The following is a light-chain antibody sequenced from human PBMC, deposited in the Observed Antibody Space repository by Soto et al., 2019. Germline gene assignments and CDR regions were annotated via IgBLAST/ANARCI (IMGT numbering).Light chain of an antibody. Sequence: DIQMTQSPSTLSASVGDRVTITCRASQSISSWLAWYQQKPGKAPKLLIYKASSLESGVPSRVSGSGSGTEFTLTISSLQPEDFATYYCQQYNSLWTFGQGTKVEIK. CDR2: KAS. CDR1: QSISSW. CDR3: QQYNSLWT. V-gene: IGKV1-5*03. J-gene: IGKJ1*01.